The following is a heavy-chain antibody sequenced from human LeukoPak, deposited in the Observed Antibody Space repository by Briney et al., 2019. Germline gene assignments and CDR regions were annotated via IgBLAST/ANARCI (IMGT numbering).Heavy chain of an antibody. CDR1: GGSIDTFF. CDR3: ARGMRIAVAGYWFDP. Sequence: PSETLSLTCSVSGGSIDTFFWTWIRQPPGKGPEWVGYVSYVGTSYNPSLKSRLTISLDTSRTQFFLNLTSVTAADTGVYYCARGMRIAVAGYWFDPWGQGTLVTVSS. D-gene: IGHD6-19*01. J-gene: IGHJ5*02. V-gene: IGHV4-59*01. CDR2: VSYVGT.